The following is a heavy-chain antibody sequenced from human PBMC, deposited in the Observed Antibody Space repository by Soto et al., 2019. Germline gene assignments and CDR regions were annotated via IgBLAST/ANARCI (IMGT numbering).Heavy chain of an antibody. CDR2: INHSGST. CDR1: GGSFSGYY. J-gene: IGHJ3*02. CDR3: ARGIGYDFWRGGRVSFDI. D-gene: IGHD3-3*01. V-gene: IGHV4-34*01. Sequence: QVQLQQWGAGLLKPSETLSLTCAVYGGSFSGYYWSWIRQPPGKGLEWIGEINHSGSTNYNPSLKSRVTISVDTPKNHFSLKLSSVTAADSAVYYCARGIGYDFWRGGRVSFDIWGQGTMVTVSS.